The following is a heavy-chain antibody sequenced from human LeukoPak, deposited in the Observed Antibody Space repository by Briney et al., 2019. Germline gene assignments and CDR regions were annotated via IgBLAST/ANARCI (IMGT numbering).Heavy chain of an antibody. V-gene: IGHV3-48*02. CDR1: GFTFSSSA. CDR3: ARLRNNSNCWG. J-gene: IGHJ4*02. CDR2: ISSSSDTM. Sequence: PGGSLRLSCAASGFTFSSSAMNWVRQAPGKGLEWVSYISSSSDTMYYADSVRGRFTVSRDNARNSLYLHMNSLRDEDTAVYYCARLRNNSNCWGWGQGTLVTVSS. D-gene: IGHD6-13*01.